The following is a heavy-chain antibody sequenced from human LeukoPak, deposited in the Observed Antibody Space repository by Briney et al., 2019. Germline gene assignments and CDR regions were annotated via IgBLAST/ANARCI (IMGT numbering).Heavy chain of an antibody. J-gene: IGHJ6*02. D-gene: IGHD6-13*01. Sequence: GGSLRLSCAASGFTFSSYAMSWVRQAPGKGLEWVSAISGSGGSTYYADSVKGRFTISRDNSKNTLYLQMNSLRAEDTAVYYCARDSVPSSWYRDWPIRAGMDVWGQGTTVTVSS. CDR2: ISGSGGST. CDR3: ARDSVPSSWYRDWPIRAGMDV. V-gene: IGHV3-23*01. CDR1: GFTFSSYA.